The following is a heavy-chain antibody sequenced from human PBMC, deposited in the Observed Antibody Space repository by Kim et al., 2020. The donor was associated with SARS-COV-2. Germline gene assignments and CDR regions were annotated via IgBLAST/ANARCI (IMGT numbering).Heavy chain of an antibody. V-gene: IGHV1-69*13. CDR3: ARNYDSSGYFDY. J-gene: IGHJ4*02. CDR2: IIPIFGTA. D-gene: IGHD3-22*01. Sequence: SVKVSCKASGGTFSSYAISWVRQAPGQGLEWMGGIIPIFGTANYAQKFQGRVTITADESTSTAYMELSSLRSEDTAVYYCARNYDSSGYFDYWGQGTLVTVSS. CDR1: GGTFSSYA.